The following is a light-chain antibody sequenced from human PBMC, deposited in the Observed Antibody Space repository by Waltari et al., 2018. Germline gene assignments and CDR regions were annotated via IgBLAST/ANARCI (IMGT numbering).Light chain of an antibody. CDR3: QQRFNWPPLT. Sequence: EIVLTQSPDILSLSPGETATPSCRASQSVSNYLAWYQQKLGQAPRFLIYDASTRAPGIPARFSGSGSGTDFTLTISGLEPEDFAVYFCQQRFNWPPLTFGGGTKVEIK. CDR1: QSVSNY. CDR2: DAS. J-gene: IGKJ4*01. V-gene: IGKV3-11*01.